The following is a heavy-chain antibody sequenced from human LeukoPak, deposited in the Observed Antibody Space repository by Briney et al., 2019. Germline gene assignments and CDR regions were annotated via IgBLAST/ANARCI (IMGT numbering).Heavy chain of an antibody. CDR1: DFTFSTYA. V-gene: IGHV3-30*03. Sequence: GGSLRLSCAAYDFTFSTYAMHWVRQAPGKGLEWVAVISYDGSNKYYADSVKGRFTISRDNTKNTLSLQMNSLRAEDTAVYYCARVRGGYCSGGNCYSAFDIWGQGTVVTVSS. J-gene: IGHJ3*02. CDR2: ISYDGSNK. D-gene: IGHD2-15*01. CDR3: ARVRGGYCSGGNCYSAFDI.